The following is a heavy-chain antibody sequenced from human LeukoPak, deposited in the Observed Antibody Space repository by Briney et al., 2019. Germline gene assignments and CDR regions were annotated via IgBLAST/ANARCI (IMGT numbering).Heavy chain of an antibody. D-gene: IGHD6-19*01. CDR2: IYYSGST. J-gene: IGHJ4*02. Sequence: SETLSLTCTVSGGSISSHYWSWIRQPPGKGLEWIGYIYYSGSTNYNPSLKSRVTISVDTSKNQFSLKLSSVTAADTAVYYCARLYSSGWYYFDYWGQGTLVTVSS. V-gene: IGHV4-59*11. CDR3: ARLYSSGWYYFDY. CDR1: GGSISSHY.